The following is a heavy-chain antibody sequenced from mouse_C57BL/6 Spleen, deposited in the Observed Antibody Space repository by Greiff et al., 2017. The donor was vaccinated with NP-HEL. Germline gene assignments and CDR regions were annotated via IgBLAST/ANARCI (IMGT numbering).Heavy chain of an antibody. Sequence: VQLKQPGAGLVKPGASVKLSCKASGYTFTSYWMHWVKQRPGQGLEWIGMIHPNSGSTNYNEKFKSKATLTVDKSSSTAYMQLSSLTSEDSAVYYCARSNYYGSSYGGDYWGQGTTLTVSS. J-gene: IGHJ2*01. CDR1: GYTFTSYW. CDR3: ARSNYYGSSYGGDY. CDR2: IHPNSGST. D-gene: IGHD1-1*01. V-gene: IGHV1-64*01.